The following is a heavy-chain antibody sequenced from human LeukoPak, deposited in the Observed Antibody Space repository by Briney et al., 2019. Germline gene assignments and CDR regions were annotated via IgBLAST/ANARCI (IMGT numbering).Heavy chain of an antibody. D-gene: IGHD3-16*01. CDR2: ITSGSSYI. V-gene: IGHV3-21*01. J-gene: IGHJ3*02. CDR3: ARGSDYDDAFDI. Sequence: PGGSLRLSCAASGFTFSSYNMNWVRQDPGQGLERVSSITSGSSYIYYVDSVKGRFTISRDNAKNSLYLQMNSLRAEDTAVYYCARGSDYDDAFDIWGQGTMVTVSS. CDR1: GFTFSSYN.